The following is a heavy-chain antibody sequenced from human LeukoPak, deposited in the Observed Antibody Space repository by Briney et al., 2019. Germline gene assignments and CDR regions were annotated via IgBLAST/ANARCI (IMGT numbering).Heavy chain of an antibody. CDR3: AKARYSGSPALDF. Sequence: GGSLRLSCAASGFTFSSNGMNWVRQTPGKGLEWVAFTRYDESKKFYGDSVRGRFTISRDNAKNTLYIQMNSLTIDHSAVYYCAKARYSGSPALDFWVQGTLVTVSS. V-gene: IGHV3-30*02. D-gene: IGHD1-26*01. CDR1: GFTFSSNG. J-gene: IGHJ4*02. CDR2: TRYDESKK.